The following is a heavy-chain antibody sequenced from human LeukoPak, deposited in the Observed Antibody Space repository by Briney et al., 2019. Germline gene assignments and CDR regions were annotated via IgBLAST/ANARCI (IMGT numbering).Heavy chain of an antibody. CDR3: AKVLPIYFSPSSWFDP. Sequence: GGSLRLSCAASGFTFSGYSMNWVRQPPGKGLGWVSAISGSGGSIHYADSVKGRFTISRDNSQNTLYLQMNSLRAEVTAIYYCAKVLPIYFSPSSWFDPWGQGTLVTVSS. CDR1: GFTFSGYS. D-gene: IGHD3-3*01. V-gene: IGHV3-23*01. J-gene: IGHJ5*02. CDR2: ISGSGGSI.